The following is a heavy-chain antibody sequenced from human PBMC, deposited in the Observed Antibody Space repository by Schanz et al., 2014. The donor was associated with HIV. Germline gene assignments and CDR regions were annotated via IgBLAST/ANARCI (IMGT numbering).Heavy chain of an antibody. J-gene: IGHJ4*02. CDR1: GFSFSDFY. Sequence: QVQLAESGGGLVKPGGSLRLSCAASGFSFSDFYMSWIRQAPGKGLEWDSYISSSGVTIYCTDSAKGRFTISRDNARNLLYLQMNGLRAEDTAVYYCARGYKYGRDWGQGTLVTVSP. CDR2: ISSSGVTI. V-gene: IGHV3-11*01. CDR3: ARGYKYGRD. D-gene: IGHD5-18*01.